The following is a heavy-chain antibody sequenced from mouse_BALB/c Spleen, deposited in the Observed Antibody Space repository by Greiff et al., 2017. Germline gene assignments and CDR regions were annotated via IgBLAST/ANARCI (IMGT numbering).Heavy chain of an antibody. CDR1: GYTFTSYW. D-gene: IGHD1-1*01. CDR3: ARVAITTAMDY. Sequence: QVQLQQPGAELVKPGASVKLSCKASGYTFTSYWMHWVKQRPGQGLEWIGEINPSNGRTNYNEKFKSKATLTVDKSSSTAYMQLSSLTSEDSAVYYCARVAITTAMDYWGQGTSVTVSS. J-gene: IGHJ4*01. CDR2: INPSNGRT. V-gene: IGHV1S81*02.